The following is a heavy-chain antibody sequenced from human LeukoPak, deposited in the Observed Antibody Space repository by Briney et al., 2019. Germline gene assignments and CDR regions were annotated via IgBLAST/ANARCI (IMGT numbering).Heavy chain of an antibody. CDR1: GGTFSSYA. CDR3: ARGYFDSTSDY. V-gene: IGHV1-69*05. D-gene: IGHD3-9*01. Sequence: RSSVKVSCKASGGTFSSYAISWVRQAPGQGLEWMGRIIPIFDTANYAQKFQGRVTITTDESTSTAYMELSSLRSEDTAVYYCARGYFDSTSDYWGQGTLVTVSS. CDR2: IIPIFDTA. J-gene: IGHJ4*02.